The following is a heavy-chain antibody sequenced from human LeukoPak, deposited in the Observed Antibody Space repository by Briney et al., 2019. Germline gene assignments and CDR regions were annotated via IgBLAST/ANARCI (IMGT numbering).Heavy chain of an antibody. V-gene: IGHV1-2*02. J-gene: IGHJ3*02. CDR1: GYNFTGYY. Sequence: ASVKVSCKASGYNFTGYYMHWVRQAPGQGLEWMGWIIPNGGGTNYAQKFQGRVTMTRDTSISTAYMALSRLRSDDTAVYYCARDRWIFDIWGQGTLVTVSS. CDR3: ARDRWIFDI. D-gene: IGHD2-2*03. CDR2: IIPNGGGT.